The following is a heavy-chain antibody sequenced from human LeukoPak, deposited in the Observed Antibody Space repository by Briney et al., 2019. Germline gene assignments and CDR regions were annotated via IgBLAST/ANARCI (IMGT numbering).Heavy chain of an antibody. V-gene: IGHV1-2*02. CDR1: GYTFTGYY. D-gene: IGHD3-9*01. J-gene: IGHJ6*03. CDR2: INPNSGGT. CDR3: ARVSADLLRYFDWFGDYYYYYMDV. Sequence: ASVKVSCKASGYTFTGYYMHWVRQAPGQGLEWMGWINPNSGGTNYAQKFQGRVTMTRDTSISTAYMELSRLRSDDTAVYYCARVSADLLRYFDWFGDYYYYYMDVWGKRTTVTISS.